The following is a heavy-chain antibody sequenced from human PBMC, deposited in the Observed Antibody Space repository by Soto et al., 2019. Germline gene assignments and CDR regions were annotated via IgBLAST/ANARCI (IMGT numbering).Heavy chain of an antibody. D-gene: IGHD2-2*01. Sequence: SETLSLTCAVSGGSFSGYYWGWVRQPPGKGLEWIGDINHTGGSNYNPPLKSRVMISVDTAKTQFSLNVTSVTAADTAVYYCAREVGYYSATRRNLYFDYWGPGTLVTVSS. CDR3: AREVGYYSATRRNLYFDY. CDR1: GGSFSGYY. J-gene: IGHJ4*02. V-gene: IGHV4-34*01. CDR2: INHTGGS.